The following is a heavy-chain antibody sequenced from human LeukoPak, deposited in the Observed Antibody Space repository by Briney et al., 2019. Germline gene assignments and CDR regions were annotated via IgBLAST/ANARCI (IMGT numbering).Heavy chain of an antibody. V-gene: IGHV3-30*18. CDR1: GFTFSAFA. CDR3: AKGDYGGNSHTFDF. CDR2: ILYDGSNK. Sequence: PGRSLRLSCAASGFTFSAFAMHWVRQAPGKGLEWVAGILYDGSNKYCADSVKGRLTISRDNSNNTLSLQVNSLRSEDTAVYFCAKGDYGGNSHTFDFWGQGTMVTVSS. D-gene: IGHD4-23*01. J-gene: IGHJ3*01.